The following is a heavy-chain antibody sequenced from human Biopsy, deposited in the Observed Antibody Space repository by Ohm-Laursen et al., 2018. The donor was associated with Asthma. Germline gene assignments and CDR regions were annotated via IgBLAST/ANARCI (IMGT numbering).Heavy chain of an antibody. CDR3: ARGYSGTDRIVYYYSGMEV. J-gene: IGHJ6*02. Sequence: VASVKVSCKVSGDSLGSFINYAISWVRQAPRQGLEWMGGLIPVLGTADYAPMFEGRVTITADESTSTAYLELTSLRFEDTAVYYCARGYSGTDRIVYYYSGMEVWGQGTTVTVSS. V-gene: IGHV1-69*13. D-gene: IGHD5-12*01. CDR1: GDSLGSFINYA. CDR2: LIPVLGTA.